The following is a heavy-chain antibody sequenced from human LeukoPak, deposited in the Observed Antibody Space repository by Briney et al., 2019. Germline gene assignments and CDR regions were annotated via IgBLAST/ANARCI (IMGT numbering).Heavy chain of an antibody. V-gene: IGHV4-38-2*02. CDR2: IYHSGST. Sequence: SETLSLTCTVSGYSISTGYYWGWIRQPPGKGLEWIGSIYHSGSTYYNPSLKSRVTISVDTSKNQFSLNLNSLTAADTAVYYCAHYGSGGLHFDYWGQGTLVTVSS. J-gene: IGHJ4*02. CDR3: AHYGSGGLHFDY. CDR1: GYSISTGYY. D-gene: IGHD3-10*01.